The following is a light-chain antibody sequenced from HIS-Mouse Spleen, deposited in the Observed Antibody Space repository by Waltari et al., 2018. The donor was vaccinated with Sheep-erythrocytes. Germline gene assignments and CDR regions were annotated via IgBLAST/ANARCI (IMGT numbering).Light chain of an antibody. V-gene: IGLV2-11*01. CDR1: SSDVGGYNY. J-gene: IGLJ1*01. CDR3: CSYAGSYNHV. CDR2: DAS. Sequence: QSALTQPRSVSGSPGQSVTISCTGTSSDVGGYNYVSWYQQHPGKAPKLMIYDASKRPSRVRDRFAGSKSGNTASLTVSGLQAEDEADYYCCSYAGSYNHVFATGTKVTVL.